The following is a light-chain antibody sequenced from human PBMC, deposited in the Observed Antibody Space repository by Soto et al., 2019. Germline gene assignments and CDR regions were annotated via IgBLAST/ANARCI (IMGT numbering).Light chain of an antibody. CDR2: YAS. Sequence: EIMMTQSPATLSVSPGERATLSCRASQSVSNNVAWYQQKPGQAPRLLIYYASTRATGIPARFSGSGSGTEFTLTISSLQSEDFALYYCHQYNNWPPITFGQGTRLEIK. V-gene: IGKV3-15*01. CDR1: QSVSNN. CDR3: HQYNNWPPIT. J-gene: IGKJ5*01.